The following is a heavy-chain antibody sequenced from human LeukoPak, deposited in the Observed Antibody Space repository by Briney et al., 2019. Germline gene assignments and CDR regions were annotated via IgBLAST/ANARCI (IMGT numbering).Heavy chain of an antibody. CDR3: ARDLTGIEVAGREAYFDY. CDR2: IIPLLGIVIPILGIV. CDR1: GGTFSSYV. J-gene: IGHJ4*02. D-gene: IGHD6-19*01. Sequence: ASVKVSCKASGGTFSSYVISWVRQAPGQGLEWMGRIIPLLGIVIPILGIVNYAQKFQGRVTIIADKSTSTAYMELSSLRSEDTAVYYCARDLTGIEVAGREAYFDYWGQGTLVTVSS. V-gene: IGHV1-69*04.